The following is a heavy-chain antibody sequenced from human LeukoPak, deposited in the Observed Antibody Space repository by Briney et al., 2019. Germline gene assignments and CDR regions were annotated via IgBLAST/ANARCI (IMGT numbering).Heavy chain of an antibody. CDR1: GASLSGYY. V-gene: IGHV4-34*01. J-gene: IGHJ3*02. Sequence: PSETLSLTCAVYGASLSGYYWIWIRQPPGRGLEWIGEISYTGNTNYNPSLKSRVTISMDTSRNRFSLKLSSVTAADTAVFYCARGPRQTGRVRPYGFDIWGQGTIVTVSS. D-gene: IGHD1-1*01. CDR3: ARGPRQTGRVRPYGFDI. CDR2: ISYTGNT.